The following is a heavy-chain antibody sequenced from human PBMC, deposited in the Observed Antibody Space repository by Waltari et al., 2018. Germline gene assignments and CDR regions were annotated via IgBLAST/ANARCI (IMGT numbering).Heavy chain of an antibody. CDR1: GGSISSHY. V-gene: IGHV4-59*11. J-gene: IGHJ4*02. CDR2: IYYSGST. D-gene: IGHD6-13*01. Sequence: QVQLQESGPGLVKPSETLSLTCTVSGGSISSHYWRWIRQPPGKGLEWIGYIYYSGSTNYNPSLKSRVTISVDTSKNQFSLKLSSVTAADTAVYYCARLRSSSWLGGRDYWGQGTLVTVSS. CDR3: ARLRSSSWLGGRDY.